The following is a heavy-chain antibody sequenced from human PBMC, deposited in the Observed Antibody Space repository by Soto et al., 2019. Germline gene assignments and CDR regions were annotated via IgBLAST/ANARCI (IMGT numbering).Heavy chain of an antibody. CDR1: GYTFTSYG. CDR3: ARYRSTSCYPCYYYGMDV. D-gene: IGHD2-2*01. Sequence: EASVKVSCKASGYTFTSYGISWVRQAPGQGLEWMGWISAYNGNTNYAQKLQGRVTMTTDTSTSTAYMELRSLRSDDTAVYYCARYRSTSCYPCYYYGMDVWGQGTTVTVSS. CDR2: ISAYNGNT. J-gene: IGHJ6*02. V-gene: IGHV1-18*04.